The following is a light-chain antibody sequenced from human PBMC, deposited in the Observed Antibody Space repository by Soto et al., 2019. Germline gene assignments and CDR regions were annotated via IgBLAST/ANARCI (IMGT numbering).Light chain of an antibody. CDR3: MQVLHTPFS. J-gene: IGKJ3*01. Sequence: DIVMTQSPPSLSVTPGEPASISCRSSQSLLHSDGYTYVDWYVQTPGQSPQLLIYLGSNRASGVPDRLTGSGSGTDFTLKISKVESEDVGIYYCMQVLHTPFSFGPGTKVDFK. CDR1: QSLLHSDGYTY. V-gene: IGKV2-28*01. CDR2: LGS.